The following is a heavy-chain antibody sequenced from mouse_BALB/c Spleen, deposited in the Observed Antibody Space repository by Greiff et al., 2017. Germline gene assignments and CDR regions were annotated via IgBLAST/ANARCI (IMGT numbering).Heavy chain of an antibody. CDR1: GYTFTDYA. CDR3: ARGGSLLGYYFDY. J-gene: IGHJ2*01. V-gene: IGHV1S137*01. CDR2: ISTYYGDA. D-gene: IGHD2-1*01. Sequence: VQLQQSGAELVRPGVSVKISCKGSGYTFTDYAMHWVKQSHAKSLEWIGVISTYYGDASYNQKFKGKATMTVDKSSSTAYMELARLTSEDSAIYYCARGGSLLGYYFDYWGQGTTLTVSS.